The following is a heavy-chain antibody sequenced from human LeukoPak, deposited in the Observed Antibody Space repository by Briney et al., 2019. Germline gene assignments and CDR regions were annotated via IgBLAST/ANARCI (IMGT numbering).Heavy chain of an antibody. CDR2: IYYSGST. Sequence: SETLSLTCTVSSDSISSYYWSWIRQPPGKGLEWIGFIYYSGSTNYNPSLKSRLTISVDTSKSQFSLRLSSVTAADTAVYYCTAASGSYWYFDLWGRGTLVTVSS. CDR3: TAASGSYWYFDL. D-gene: IGHD6-13*01. J-gene: IGHJ2*01. V-gene: IGHV4-59*08. CDR1: SDSISSYY.